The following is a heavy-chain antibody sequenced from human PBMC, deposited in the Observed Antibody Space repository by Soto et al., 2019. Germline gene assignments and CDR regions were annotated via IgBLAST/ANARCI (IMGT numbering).Heavy chain of an antibody. CDR2: IWNDGSNR. J-gene: IGHJ6*02. V-gene: IGHV3-33*01. CDR3: ARDDEYSGNGMDV. Sequence: QVQLVESGGGVVQPGRSLRLSCAASGFTFSNYGMHLVRQAPGKGLEWVAVIWNDGSNRYHADSVKDRFTISRDNSKNTLYLQMNSLRAEDTAVYYCARDDEYSGNGMDVWGQGTTVTVS. D-gene: IGHD3-10*01. CDR1: GFTFSNYG.